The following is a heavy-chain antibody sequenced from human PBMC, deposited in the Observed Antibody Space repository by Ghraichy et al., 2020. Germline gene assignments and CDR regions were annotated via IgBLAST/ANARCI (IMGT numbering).Heavy chain of an antibody. CDR1: GFGFSSYG. Sequence: GGSLRLSCAASGFGFSSYGMHWVRQAPGKGLEWVAVISYDGNNKFYADSVKGRFTISRDNSKNTLYLQMNNLRPEDTAVYYCAKESTRWLQTWVDVFDIWGQGTMVTVSS. V-gene: IGHV3-30*18. J-gene: IGHJ3*02. CDR2: ISYDGNNK. CDR3: AKESTRWLQTWVDVFDI. D-gene: IGHD5-24*01.